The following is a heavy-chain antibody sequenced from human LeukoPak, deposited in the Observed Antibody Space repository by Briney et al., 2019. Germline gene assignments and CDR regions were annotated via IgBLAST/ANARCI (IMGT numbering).Heavy chain of an antibody. CDR3: ARGPRAFDI. J-gene: IGHJ3*02. V-gene: IGHV4-34*01. CDR2: INHSGST. CDR1: GGSFSGYY. Sequence: KPSETLSLTCAVYGGSFSGYYWSWIRQPPGKGLEWIGEINHSGSTNYNPSLKSRVTISVDTSKNQFSLKLSSVTAADTAVYYCARGPRAFDIWGQGTMVTVSS.